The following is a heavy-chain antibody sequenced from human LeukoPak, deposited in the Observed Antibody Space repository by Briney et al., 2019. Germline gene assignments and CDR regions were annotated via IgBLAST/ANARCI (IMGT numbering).Heavy chain of an antibody. Sequence: GGSLRLSCAASGFTFSSYSMNWVRKAPGKGLEWVSSISSSSSYIYYADSVKGRFTISRDNAKNSLYLQMNSLRAEDTAVYYCARDDESSSWFLPFPDYWGQGTLVTVSS. D-gene: IGHD6-13*01. CDR3: ARDDESSSWFLPFPDY. J-gene: IGHJ4*02. CDR1: GFTFSSYS. CDR2: ISSSSSYI. V-gene: IGHV3-21*01.